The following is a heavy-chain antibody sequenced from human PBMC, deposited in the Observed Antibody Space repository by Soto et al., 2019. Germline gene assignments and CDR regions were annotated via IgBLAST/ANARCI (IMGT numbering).Heavy chain of an antibody. CDR3: ARTYSSSWSPFEY. V-gene: IGHV4-34*01. CDR2: INQSGST. Sequence: SETLSLTCAVYGGAFSGYYWSWIRQPPGKGLEWIGEINQSGSTNYNPSLKSRVTISVDTSKNQFSLKLSSVTAADTAVYYCARTYSSSWSPFEYWGQGTLVTVS. D-gene: IGHD6-13*01. J-gene: IGHJ4*02. CDR1: GGAFSGYY.